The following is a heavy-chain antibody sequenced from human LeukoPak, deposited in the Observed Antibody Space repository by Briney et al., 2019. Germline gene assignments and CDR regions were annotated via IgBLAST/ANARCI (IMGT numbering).Heavy chain of an antibody. V-gene: IGHV1-2*02. D-gene: IGHD3-16*02. Sequence: ASVKVSCKASGYTFTSYGISWVRQAPGQGLEWMGWINPNSGGTNYARKFQGRVTMTRDTSISTAYMELSRLRSDDTAVYYCARGYDYVWGSYRLINDAFDIWGQGTMVTVSS. J-gene: IGHJ3*02. CDR3: ARGYDYVWGSYRLINDAFDI. CDR2: INPNSGGT. CDR1: GYTFTSYG.